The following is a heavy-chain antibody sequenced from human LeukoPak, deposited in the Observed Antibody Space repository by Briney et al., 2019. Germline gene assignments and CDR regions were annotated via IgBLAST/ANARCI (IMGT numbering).Heavy chain of an antibody. D-gene: IGHD1-26*01. CDR2: ISSSSSYI. CDR3: ARALVGATGAFDI. Sequence: GGSLRLSCAASGFTFSRYSMNWVRQAPGKGLEWVSSISSSSSYIYYADSVKGRFTISRDNAKNSLYLQMNSLRAEDTAVYYCARALVGATGAFDIWGQGTMVTVSS. V-gene: IGHV3-21*01. CDR1: GFTFSRYS. J-gene: IGHJ3*02.